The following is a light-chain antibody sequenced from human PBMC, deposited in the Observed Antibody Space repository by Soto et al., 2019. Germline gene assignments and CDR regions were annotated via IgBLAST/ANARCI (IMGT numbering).Light chain of an antibody. Sequence: EMVLTQSPGTLSLSPGDRATLSCRASQSVRSNYLAWYQQKPGQAPRLLIYGASIRATGIPDRFSGTGSGTDFTLTIRRLEPEDFALYYCQQYVGSPITFGQGTRLEIK. CDR1: QSVRSNY. V-gene: IGKV3-20*01. CDR3: QQYVGSPIT. J-gene: IGKJ5*01. CDR2: GAS.